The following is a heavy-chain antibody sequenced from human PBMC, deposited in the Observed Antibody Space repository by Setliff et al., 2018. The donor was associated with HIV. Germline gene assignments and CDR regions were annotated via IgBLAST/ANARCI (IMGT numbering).Heavy chain of an antibody. CDR3: AQAQTSVSGSYYQYLQH. Sequence: PGGSLRLSCAASGFTFSSYGMHWVRQAPGKGLEWVAVISYDGSNKYYADSVKGRFTISRDNSKNTLYLRMNSLRAEDTAVYYCAQAQTSVSGSYYQYLQHWGQGTLVTVSS. V-gene: IGHV3-30*18. D-gene: IGHD3-10*01. J-gene: IGHJ1*01. CDR2: ISYDGSNK. CDR1: GFTFSSYG.